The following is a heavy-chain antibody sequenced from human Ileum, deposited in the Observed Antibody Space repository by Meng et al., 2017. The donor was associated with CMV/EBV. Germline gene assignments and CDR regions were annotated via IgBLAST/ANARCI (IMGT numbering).Heavy chain of an antibody. V-gene: IGHV4-59*08. CDR1: GGSTSSYY. CDR3: ARLEYYHNSPDQPVAY. J-gene: IGHJ4*02. D-gene: IGHD3-22*01. Sequence: SGGSTSSYYWTWIRQPPGKGLEWIGYLYYVGATNYNPSLKSRVTISMDTSKNQFSLELTSVTAADTAVYYCARLEYYHNSPDQPVAYWGQGILVTVSS. CDR2: LYYVGAT.